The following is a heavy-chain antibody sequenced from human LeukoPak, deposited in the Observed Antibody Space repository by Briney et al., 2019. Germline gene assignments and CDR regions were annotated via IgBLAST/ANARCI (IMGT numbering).Heavy chain of an antibody. Sequence: GGSLRLSCAASGFTFSSYSMNWVRQAPGKGLEWGSSISSSSSYIYYADSVKGRFTICRDNAKNSLYLQMNSLRAEDTAVYYCARRLDGYSYGYADYWGQGTLVTVSS. CDR1: GFTFSSYS. V-gene: IGHV3-21*01. CDR2: ISSSSSYI. D-gene: IGHD5-18*01. CDR3: ARRLDGYSYGYADY. J-gene: IGHJ4*02.